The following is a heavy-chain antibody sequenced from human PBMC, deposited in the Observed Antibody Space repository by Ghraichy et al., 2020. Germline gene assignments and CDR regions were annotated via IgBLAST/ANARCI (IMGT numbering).Heavy chain of an antibody. CDR3: ARGGVGYCTSTTCYRYYFGMDV. J-gene: IGHJ6*02. CDR1: GGSFSGPY. V-gene: IGHV4-34*01. D-gene: IGHD2-2*02. Sequence: SQTLSLTCAVSGGSFSGPYWSWVRQPPGKGLEWIGEIIHTGSSNSNPSLTSRVTISVDTSKNQFSLNLTSVTAADTAVYYCARGGVGYCTSTTCYRYYFGMDVWGQGTTVTVSS. CDR2: IIHTGSS.